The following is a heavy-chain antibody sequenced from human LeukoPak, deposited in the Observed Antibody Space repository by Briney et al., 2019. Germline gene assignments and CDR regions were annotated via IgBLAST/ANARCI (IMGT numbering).Heavy chain of an antibody. V-gene: IGHV3-30-3*01. CDR3: ARSRITMVRGATDY. CDR1: GFTFSSYA. D-gene: IGHD3-10*01. J-gene: IGHJ4*02. Sequence: PGGSLRLSCAASGFTFSSYAMHWARQAPGKGLEWVAVISYDGSNKYYADSVKGRFTISRDNSKNTLYLQMNSLRAEDTAVYYCARSRITMVRGATDYWGQGNLVTVSS. CDR2: ISYDGSNK.